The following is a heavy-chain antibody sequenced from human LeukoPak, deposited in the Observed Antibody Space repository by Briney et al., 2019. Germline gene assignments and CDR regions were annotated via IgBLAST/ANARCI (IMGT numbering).Heavy chain of an antibody. Sequence: GGSLRLSCAASGFTFSSYAMHLVRQAPGKGLEWVAIISYDGSNKYYVDSVKGRFTIARDHSKNTLYLQMNSLSAEDTAVYYCARDLRGYCSGGSCYSACVYWGQGTLVTVSS. V-gene: IGHV3-30*04. CDR1: GFTFSSYA. J-gene: IGHJ4*02. CDR3: ARDLRGYCSGGSCYSACVY. CDR2: ISYDGSNK. D-gene: IGHD2-15*01.